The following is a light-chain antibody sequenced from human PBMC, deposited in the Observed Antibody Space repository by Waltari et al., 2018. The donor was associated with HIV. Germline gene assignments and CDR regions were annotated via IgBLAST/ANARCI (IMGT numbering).Light chain of an antibody. CDR2: RDN. V-gene: IGLV1-47*01. CDR3: AAWDDSLGGVI. Sequence: QSVLTQPPSASGTPGQRVTISCSGSHSNIGTEYVYWYHQLPGAAPRLLIYRDNQRPSGVPDRFSGSKSGTSASLAISGLRSEDESDYYCAAWDDSLGGVIFGGGTKLTVL. J-gene: IGLJ2*01. CDR1: HSNIGTEY.